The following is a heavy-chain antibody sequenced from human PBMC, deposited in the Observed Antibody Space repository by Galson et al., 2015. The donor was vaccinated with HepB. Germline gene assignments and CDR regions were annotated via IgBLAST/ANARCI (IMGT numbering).Heavy chain of an antibody. V-gene: IGHV3-23*01. CDR2: IGGTSGPT. CDR3: ARNSGNNYRYFFKS. D-gene: IGHD1-26*01. J-gene: IGHJ5*02. CDR1: GFTFSNFA. Sequence: SLRLSCAASGFTFSNFALIWVRQAPGKGLEWVSVIGGTSGPTYYADSVKGRFTISSDNSKNTLYLQMNSLRAEDTAVYFCARNSGNNYRYFFKSWGQGTLVTVSS.